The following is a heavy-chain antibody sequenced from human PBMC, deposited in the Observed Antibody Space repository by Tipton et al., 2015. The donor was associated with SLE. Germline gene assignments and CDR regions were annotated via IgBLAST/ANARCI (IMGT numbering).Heavy chain of an antibody. Sequence: TLSLTCTVSSDSISGYYWSWIRQPPRKGLEWIGYIFTSGDTTYNPPLKSRVTFFVYTSNNQFSLKLTSVTAADTAVYYCARGLRSRKTIFDSWGQGSLVTVSS. CDR3: ARGLRSRKTIFDS. D-gene: IGHD1-14*01. J-gene: IGHJ4*02. V-gene: IGHV4-4*08. CDR2: IFTSGDT. CDR1: SDSISGYY.